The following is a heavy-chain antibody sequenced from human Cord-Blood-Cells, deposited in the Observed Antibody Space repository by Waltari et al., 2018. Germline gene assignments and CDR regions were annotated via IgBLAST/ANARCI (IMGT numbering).Heavy chain of an antibody. CDR1: GYTFTSYA. V-gene: IGHV1-3*01. D-gene: IGHD6-6*01. CDR3: ARDERRYSSSSSFDY. CDR2: INAGNGNT. Sequence: QVQLVQSGAEVNKPGASVKVSCKASGYTFTSYAMHWVRTAPGQRLEWMGWINAGNGNTKYSQKFQGRVTITRDTSASTAYMELSSLRSEDTAVYYCARDERRYSSSSSFDYWGQGTLVTVSS. J-gene: IGHJ4*02.